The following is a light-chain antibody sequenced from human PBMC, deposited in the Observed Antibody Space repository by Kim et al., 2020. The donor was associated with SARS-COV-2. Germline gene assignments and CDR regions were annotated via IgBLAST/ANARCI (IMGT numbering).Light chain of an antibody. V-gene: IGKV3-11*01. Sequence: LSPGERATLPCWASQSVNSYFAWYQQRPGQAPRLLIYDASKRASGIPGRFSGSGSGTVFTLTIASLEPEDFAVYYCQQRSDWPPTFGRGTKVDIK. CDR1: QSVNSY. CDR3: QQRSDWPPT. CDR2: DAS. J-gene: IGKJ1*01.